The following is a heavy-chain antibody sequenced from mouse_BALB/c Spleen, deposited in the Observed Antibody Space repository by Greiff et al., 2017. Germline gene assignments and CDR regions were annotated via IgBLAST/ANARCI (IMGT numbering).Heavy chain of an antibody. CDR1: GYTFTEYT. CDR3: ARRGTGTGWYFDV. Sequence: EVKLMESGPELVKPGASVKISCKTSGYTFTEYTMHWVKQSHGKSLEWIGGINPNNGGTSYNQKFKGKATLTVDTSSSTAYMELRSLTSEDSAVYYCARRGTGTGWYFDVWGAGTTVTVSS. D-gene: IGHD4-1*01. J-gene: IGHJ1*01. CDR2: INPNNGGT. V-gene: IGHV1-26*01.